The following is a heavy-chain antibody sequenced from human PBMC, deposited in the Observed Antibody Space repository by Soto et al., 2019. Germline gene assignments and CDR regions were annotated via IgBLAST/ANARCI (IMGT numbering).Heavy chain of an antibody. D-gene: IGHD6-13*01. Sequence: SVKVSCKASGGTFSSYAISWVRQAPGQGLEWMGGIIPIFGTANYAQKFQGRVTITADESTSTAYMELSSLRSEDTAVYYCAREVDSYEYSNRLFDYWGQGTLVTVSS. CDR3: AREVDSYEYSNRLFDY. CDR2: IIPIFGTA. V-gene: IGHV1-69*13. CDR1: GGTFSSYA. J-gene: IGHJ4*02.